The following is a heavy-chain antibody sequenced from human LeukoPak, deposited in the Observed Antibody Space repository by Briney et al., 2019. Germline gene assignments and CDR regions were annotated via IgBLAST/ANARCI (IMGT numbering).Heavy chain of an antibody. CDR1: GFTFSSYS. J-gene: IGHJ4*02. CDR3: ARDTSGYGVRGDY. Sequence: GGSLRLSCAASGFTFSSYSMNWVRQAPGKGLEWVSSISSSSGYIYYADSVKGRFTISRDNAKNSLYLQMNSLRAEDTAVYYCARDTSGYGVRGDYWGQGTLVTVSS. CDR2: ISSSSGYI. D-gene: IGHD5-12*01. V-gene: IGHV3-21*01.